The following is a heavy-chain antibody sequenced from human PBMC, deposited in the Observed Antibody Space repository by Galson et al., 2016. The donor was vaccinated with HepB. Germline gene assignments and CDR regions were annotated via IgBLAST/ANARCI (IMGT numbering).Heavy chain of an antibody. V-gene: IGHV1-3*01. D-gene: IGHD3-16*01. Sequence: SVKVSCKASGYTFTTYPMHWVRQAPGQRLEWMGWINAGNGDTKYSQKFQGRIIITRNTSATTAYMELGSLRSEDTAVYFCARDWGYLNWFDPWGQGTLVTVSS. J-gene: IGHJ5*02. CDR2: INAGNGDT. CDR3: ARDWGYLNWFDP. CDR1: GYTFTTYP.